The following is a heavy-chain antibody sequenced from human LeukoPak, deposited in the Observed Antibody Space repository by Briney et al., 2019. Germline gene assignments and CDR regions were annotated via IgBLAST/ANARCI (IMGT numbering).Heavy chain of an antibody. CDR2: INPNSGGT. J-gene: IGHJ4*02. Sequence: ASVKVSCKASGYTFTGYYMHWVRQAPGQGLEWMGWINPNSGGTNYAQKFQGWATMTRDTSISTAYMELSRLRSDDTAVYYCARDFKPSRIAAAGLGYWGQETLVTVSS. CDR3: ARDFKPSRIAAAGLGY. D-gene: IGHD6-13*01. CDR1: GYTFTGYY. V-gene: IGHV1-2*04.